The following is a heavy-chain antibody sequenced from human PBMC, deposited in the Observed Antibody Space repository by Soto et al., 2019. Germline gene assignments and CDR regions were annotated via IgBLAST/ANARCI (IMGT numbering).Heavy chain of an antibody. J-gene: IGHJ6*03. CDR3: ARTGPIDILTGYRDYYYYYYMDV. D-gene: IGHD3-9*01. V-gene: IGHV1-8*01. CDR1: GYTFTSYD. CDR2: MNPNSGNT. Sequence: ASVKVSCKASGYTFTSYDINWVRQATGQGLEWMGWMNPNSGNTGYAQKFQGRVTMTRNTSISTAYMELSSLRSEDTAVYYCARTGPIDILTGYRDYYYYYYMDVWGKGTTVTVSS.